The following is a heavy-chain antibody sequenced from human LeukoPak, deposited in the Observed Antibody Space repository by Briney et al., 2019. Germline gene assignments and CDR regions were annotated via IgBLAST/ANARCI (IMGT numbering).Heavy chain of an antibody. CDR1: GGTFSSYA. D-gene: IGHD3-16*02. J-gene: IGHJ4*02. CDR3: ARDRYYDYVWGSYRRPVFDY. Sequence: ASVKVSCKASGGTFSSYAISWVRQAPGQGLEWMGGIIPIFGTANYAQKFQGRVTITADESTSTAYMELGGLRSEDTAVYYCARDRYYDYVWGSYRRPVFDYWGQGTLVTVSS. CDR2: IIPIFGTA. V-gene: IGHV1-69*01.